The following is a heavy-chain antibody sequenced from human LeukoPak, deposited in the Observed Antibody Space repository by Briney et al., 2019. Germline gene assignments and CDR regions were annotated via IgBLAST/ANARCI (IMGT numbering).Heavy chain of an antibody. V-gene: IGHV3-21*01. D-gene: IGHD2-21*01. Sequence: GGSLRLSCAASGFTFSSYSMNWVRQAPGKGLEWVSSISSSSSYTYYADSVKGRFTISRDNAKNSLYLQMNSLRAEDTAVYYCARDVEIDPWGQGTLVTVSS. CDR3: ARDVEIDP. J-gene: IGHJ4*02. CDR1: GFTFSSYS. CDR2: ISSSSSYT.